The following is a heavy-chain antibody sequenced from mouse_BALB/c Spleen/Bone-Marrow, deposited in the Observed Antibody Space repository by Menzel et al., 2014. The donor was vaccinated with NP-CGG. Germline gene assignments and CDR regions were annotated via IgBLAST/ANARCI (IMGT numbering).Heavy chain of an antibody. CDR1: GFTFTDYY. Sequence: EVKLVESGGGLVQPGGSLRLSCATSGFTFTDYYMSWVRQPPGKALEWLGFIRNKANGYTTEYSASVKGRFTISRDNSQSILYLQMNTLRAEDRATYYCARIFKWGLYYWGQGTTLIVSS. V-gene: IGHV7-3*02. CDR3: ARIFKWGLYY. CDR2: IRNKANGYTT. J-gene: IGHJ2*01.